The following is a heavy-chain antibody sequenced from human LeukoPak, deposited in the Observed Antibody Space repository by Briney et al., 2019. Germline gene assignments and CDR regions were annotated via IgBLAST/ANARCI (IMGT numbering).Heavy chain of an antibody. Sequence: GASVKVSCKASGYSFSKYGMSWVRPAPGQGLGWMGWVSTNNSNTNYAQKIQGRVAMTTDTSTSTGYMDLRTLRSEDTAVYYCARDTPYAVAGTGGDYWGQGTLVTVSS. J-gene: IGHJ4*02. CDR1: GYSFSKYG. V-gene: IGHV1-18*01. CDR2: VSTNNSNT. D-gene: IGHD6-19*01. CDR3: ARDTPYAVAGTGGDY.